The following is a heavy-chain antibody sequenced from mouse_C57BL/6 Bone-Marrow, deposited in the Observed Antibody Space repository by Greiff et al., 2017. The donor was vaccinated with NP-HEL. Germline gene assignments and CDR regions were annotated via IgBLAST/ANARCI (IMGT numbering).Heavy chain of an antibody. D-gene: IGHD2-2*01. V-gene: IGHV14-4*01. Sequence: EVQVVESGAELVRPGASVKLSCTASGFNFKDDYMHWVKQRPEQGLEWIGWIDPENGDTEYASKFQGKATITADTSSNTAYLQLSSLTSEDTAVYYCTRRSYYGYSYYFDYWGQGTTLTVSS. CDR2: IDPENGDT. J-gene: IGHJ2*01. CDR1: GFNFKDDY. CDR3: TRRSYYGYSYYFDY.